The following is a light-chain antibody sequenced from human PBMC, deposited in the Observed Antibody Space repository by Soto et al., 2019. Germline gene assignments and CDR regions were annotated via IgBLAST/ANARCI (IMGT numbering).Light chain of an antibody. Sequence: DIVMTQSPDSLAVSLGERATINCKSSQSVLYSSNNKNYLAWYQQKPGQPPNLLIYWASTRESGVPDRFSGSGSGTDFTLTISSLQAEDVAVFYCQQYYTTPTFGPGTKVDIK. V-gene: IGKV4-1*01. CDR3: QQYYTTPT. CDR2: WAS. CDR1: QSVLYSSNNKNY. J-gene: IGKJ3*01.